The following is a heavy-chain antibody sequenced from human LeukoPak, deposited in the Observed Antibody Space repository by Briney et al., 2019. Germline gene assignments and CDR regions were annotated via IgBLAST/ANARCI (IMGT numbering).Heavy chain of an antibody. J-gene: IGHJ4*02. D-gene: IGHD3-16*01. CDR2: IYANGCT. CDR1: GFTVSNSY. Sequence: GRSLTPSCAPSGFTVSNSYMRWVRQAPGKGLEWVSFIYANGCTYYVDSLKGRFTISRYISKNTVFLQMNSLRAEDTAVYYCARSNNYAYVYWGQGTLVTVSS. V-gene: IGHV3-66*01. CDR3: ARSNNYAYVY.